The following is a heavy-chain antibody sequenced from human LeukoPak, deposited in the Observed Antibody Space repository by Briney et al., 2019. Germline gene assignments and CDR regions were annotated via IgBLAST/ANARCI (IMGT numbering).Heavy chain of an antibody. J-gene: IGHJ4*02. CDR1: GFTVSSYY. Sequence: GGSLRLSCAASGFTVSSYYMSWVRQAPGKGLEWVSVIYSGGSPYYADSVKGRFTISRDNSKNTLYLQMNSLRAEDTAVYYCARDTVGALRYFDYWGQGTLVTVSS. CDR3: ARDTVGALRYFDY. D-gene: IGHD1-26*01. V-gene: IGHV3-53*01. CDR2: IYSGGSP.